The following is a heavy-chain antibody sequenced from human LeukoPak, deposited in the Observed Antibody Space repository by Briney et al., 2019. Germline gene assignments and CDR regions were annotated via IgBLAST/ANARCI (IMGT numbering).Heavy chain of an antibody. CDR3: ARGGVVLDY. V-gene: IGHV4-59*01. Sequence: SETLSLTCTVSGGSINTFYWSWIRQPPGKGLEWIGYIFYSGSTNYNPSLKSRVTISVDTSKSQFSLWLNSVTAADTAVYYCARGGVVLDYWGQGTLVTVSS. CDR1: GGSINTFY. J-gene: IGHJ4*02. CDR2: IFYSGST. D-gene: IGHD3-10*01.